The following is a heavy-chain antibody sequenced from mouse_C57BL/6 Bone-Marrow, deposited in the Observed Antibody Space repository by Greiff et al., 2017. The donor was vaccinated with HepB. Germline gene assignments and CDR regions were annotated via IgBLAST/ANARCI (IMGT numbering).Heavy chain of an antibody. D-gene: IGHD1-1*01. CDR3: ARDRTTVVARYFDV. J-gene: IGHJ1*03. CDR2: IDPSDSYT. Sequence: VKLQQPGAELVMPGASVKLSCKASGYTFTSYWMHWVKQRPGQGLEWIGEIDPSDSYTNYNQKFKGKSTLTVDKSSSTAYMQLSSLTSEDSVVYYCARDRTTVVARYFDVWGTGTTVTVSS. CDR1: GYTFTSYW. V-gene: IGHV1-69*01.